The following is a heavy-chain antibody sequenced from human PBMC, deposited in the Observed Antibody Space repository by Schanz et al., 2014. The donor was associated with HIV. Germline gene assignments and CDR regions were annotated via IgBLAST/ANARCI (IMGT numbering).Heavy chain of an antibody. D-gene: IGHD4-17*01. CDR2: ISYDGSNK. Sequence: QVQLVESGGGVVQPGRSLRLSCAASGFTFSSYGMHWVRQAPGKGLEWVAVISYDGSNKYYADSVKGRFTISRDNSKNTLYLQMNSLRADDTAVYYCAKGGFYGDYVSYYYGLDVWGQGTTVTVSS. CDR1: GFTFSSYG. J-gene: IGHJ6*02. CDR3: AKGGFYGDYVSYYYGLDV. V-gene: IGHV3-30*18.